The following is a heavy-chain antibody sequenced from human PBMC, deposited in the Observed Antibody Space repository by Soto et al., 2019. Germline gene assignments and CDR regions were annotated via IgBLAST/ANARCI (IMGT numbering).Heavy chain of an antibody. V-gene: IGHV1-24*01. J-gene: IGHJ6*02. CDR1: GYTLTELS. D-gene: IGHD5-18*01. CDR2: FDPEDGET. Sequence: VASVKVSCKVSGYTLTELSMHWVRQAPGKGLEWMGGFDPEDGETIYAQKFQGRVTMTEDTSTDTAYMELSSLRSEDTAVYYCATASQLWQDSRVAYYYYYGMDVWGQGTTVTVSS. CDR3: ATASQLWQDSRVAYYYYYGMDV.